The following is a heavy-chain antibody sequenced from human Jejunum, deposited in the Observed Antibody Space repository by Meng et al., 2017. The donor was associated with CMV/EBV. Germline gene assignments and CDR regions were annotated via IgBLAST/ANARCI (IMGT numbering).Heavy chain of an antibody. J-gene: IGHJ4*02. Sequence: GFTYRRYGMHWVRQAPGKGLEWVAVIWFDATKKYYADSVKGRFTISRDNSKNMLYLQMNSLRAEDTAVYYCAKDISRGYAYGYSDYWGQGTLVTVSS. V-gene: IGHV3-33*06. CDR2: IWFDATKK. CDR3: AKDISRGYAYGYSDY. CDR1: GFTYRRYG. D-gene: IGHD5-18*01.